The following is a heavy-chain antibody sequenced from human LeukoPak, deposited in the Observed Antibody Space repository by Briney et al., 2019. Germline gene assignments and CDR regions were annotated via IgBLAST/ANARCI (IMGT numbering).Heavy chain of an antibody. V-gene: IGHV4-34*01. CDR3: ARDRYCSGGSCYDY. CDR2: INHSGST. D-gene: IGHD2-15*01. Sequence: SETLSLTCAVYGGSFSGYYWSWIRQPPGKGLEWIGEINHSGSTNYNPSLKSRVTISVDTSKNQFSLKLSSVTAADTAVYYCARDRYCSGGSCYDYWGQGTLVTVSS. CDR1: GGSFSGYY. J-gene: IGHJ4*02.